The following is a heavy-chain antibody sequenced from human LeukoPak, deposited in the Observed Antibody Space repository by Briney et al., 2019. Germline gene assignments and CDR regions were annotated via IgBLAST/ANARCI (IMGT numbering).Heavy chain of an antibody. J-gene: IGHJ5*02. CDR3: ARANGHTTAENWFDP. CDR1: GGTFSSYA. D-gene: IGHD4-11*01. V-gene: IGHV1-69*13. CDR2: IIPIFGTA. Sequence: SVKVSCKASGGTFSSYAISWVRQAPGQGLEWMGGIIPIFGTANYAQKFQGRVTITADESTSTAYMELSSLRSEDTAVYYCARANGHTTAENWFDPWGQGTLVTVSS.